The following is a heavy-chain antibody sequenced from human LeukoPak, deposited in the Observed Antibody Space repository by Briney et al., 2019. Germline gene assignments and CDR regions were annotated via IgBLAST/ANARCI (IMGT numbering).Heavy chain of an antibody. CDR1: GYTFTGYY. CDR3: ARVGAVAGTYYYYYYGMDV. V-gene: IGHV1-2*02. Sequence: APVKVSCKASGYTFTGYYMHWVRQAPGQGLEWMGWINPNSGGTNYAQKFQGRVTMTRDTSISTAYMELSRLRSDDTAVYYCARVGAVAGTYYYYYYGMDVWGQGTTVTVSS. D-gene: IGHD6-19*01. CDR2: INPNSGGT. J-gene: IGHJ6*02.